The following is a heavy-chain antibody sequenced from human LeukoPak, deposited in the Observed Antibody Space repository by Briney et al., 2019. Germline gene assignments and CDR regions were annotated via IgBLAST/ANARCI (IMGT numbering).Heavy chain of an antibody. CDR1: GFTFSSYW. CDR2: IKQDGSEK. V-gene: IGHV3-7*01. J-gene: IGHJ4*02. CDR3: ARTRGETYFDY. Sequence: GGSLRLSCAASGFTFSSYWMSWVRQAPAKGLEWVAGIKQDGSEKFYVDSVKGRLTISRDNAKNSLYLQMNFLRTEDTALYYCARTRGETYFDYWGQGTLVTVSS. D-gene: IGHD2-21*01.